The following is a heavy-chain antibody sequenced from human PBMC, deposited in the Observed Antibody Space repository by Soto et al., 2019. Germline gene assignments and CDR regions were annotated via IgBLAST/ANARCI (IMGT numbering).Heavy chain of an antibody. CDR2: INSDGSST. J-gene: IGHJ4*02. V-gene: IGHV3-74*01. Sequence: EVQLVESGGGLVQPGGSLRLSCAASGFTFSSYWMHWVRQAPGKGLVWVSRINSDGSSTSYADSVKGRFTISRDNAKNTLYLKMDRLRAEDTAVYCCAVALAGPTASGYWGQGTLFTVSS. D-gene: IGHD6-19*01. CDR1: GFTFSSYW. CDR3: AVALAGPTASGY.